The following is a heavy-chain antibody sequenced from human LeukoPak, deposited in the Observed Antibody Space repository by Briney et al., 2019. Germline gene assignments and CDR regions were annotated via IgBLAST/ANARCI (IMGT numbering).Heavy chain of an antibody. CDR2: IYYSGST. CDR3: ARVGGNPPALLWFGESMGDAFDI. CDR1: GGSISSGDYY. J-gene: IGHJ3*02. Sequence: SETLSLTCTVSGGSISSGDYYWSWIRQPPGKGLEWIGYIYYSGSTYYNPSLKSRVTISVDTSKNQFSLKLSSVTAADTAVYYCARVGGNPPALLWFGESMGDAFDIWGQGTMVTVSS. V-gene: IGHV4-30-4*01. D-gene: IGHD3-10*01.